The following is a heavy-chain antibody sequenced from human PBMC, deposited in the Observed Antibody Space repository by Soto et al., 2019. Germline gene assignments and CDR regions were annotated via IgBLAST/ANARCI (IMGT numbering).Heavy chain of an antibody. Sequence: SETLSLTCTVSGGSISSGSYYWSWIRQHPGKGLERIGYFFYSGSTYYNPSFNSRVTISVDTFKNQFSLMLSSVTAADTAVYYCASFPYYDILTGYYNYYYYGMDVWGQGTTVTV. CDR3: ASFPYYDILTGYYNYYYYGMDV. J-gene: IGHJ6*02. CDR2: FFYSGST. D-gene: IGHD3-9*01. V-gene: IGHV4-31*03. CDR1: GGSISSGSYY.